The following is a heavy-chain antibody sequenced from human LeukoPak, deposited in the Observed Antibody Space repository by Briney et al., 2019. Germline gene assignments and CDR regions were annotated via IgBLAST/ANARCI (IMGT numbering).Heavy chain of an antibody. Sequence: PGGSLRLSSAASGFTFSSYAMNWVRQAPGKGLEWVAGISSGDRTFHAESVKGRFTISRDKSKDTLYLQMNSLRAEDTAVYYCAKDATASPYFHWFDNWGQGTQVIVSS. V-gene: IGHV3-23*01. CDR2: ISSGDRT. CDR3: AKDATASPYFHWFDN. CDR1: GFTFSSYA. D-gene: IGHD3-9*01. J-gene: IGHJ4*02.